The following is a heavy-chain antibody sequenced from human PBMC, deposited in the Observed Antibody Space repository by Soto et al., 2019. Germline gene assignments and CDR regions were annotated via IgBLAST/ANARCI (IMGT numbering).Heavy chain of an antibody. CDR1: GGTFSSYA. D-gene: IGHD2-2*03. V-gene: IGHV1-69*13. J-gene: IGHJ6*02. CDR2: IIPIFGTA. CDR3: ASHVDIVVVPADYYGMDV. Sequence: SVKVSCKASGGTFSSYAISWVRRAPGQGLEWMGGIIPIFGTANYAQKFQGRVTITADESTSTAYMELSSLRSEDTAVYYCASHVDIVVVPADYYGMDVWGQGTTVTVSS.